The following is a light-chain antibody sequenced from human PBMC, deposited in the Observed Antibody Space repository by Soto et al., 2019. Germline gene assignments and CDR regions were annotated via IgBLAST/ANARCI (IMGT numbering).Light chain of an antibody. CDR3: QQCGSSPTWT. V-gene: IGKV3-20*01. CDR2: GAS. Sequence: EIVLTQSPGTLSLSPGERATLSCRASQSVSSSYLAWYQQKPGQAPRLLIYGASSRATDIPDRFSGSGSGTDFTLTISRLEPEDLAVYSCQQCGSSPTWTFGQGTKVESK. CDR1: QSVSSSY. J-gene: IGKJ1*01.